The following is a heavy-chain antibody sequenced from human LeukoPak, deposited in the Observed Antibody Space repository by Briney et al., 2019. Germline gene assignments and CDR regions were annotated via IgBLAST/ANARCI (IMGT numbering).Heavy chain of an antibody. V-gene: IGHV3-11*04. D-gene: IGHD1-26*01. Sequence: GESLTLSCAASGFTFSDYYMSWIRQAPGKGLEWVSYISSSGSTIYYADSVKGRFTISRDNAKNSLYLQMNSLRAEDTAVYYCAVSVGATSEWFDPWGQGTLVTVSS. CDR1: GFTFSDYY. J-gene: IGHJ5*02. CDR2: ISSSGSTI. CDR3: AVSVGATSEWFDP.